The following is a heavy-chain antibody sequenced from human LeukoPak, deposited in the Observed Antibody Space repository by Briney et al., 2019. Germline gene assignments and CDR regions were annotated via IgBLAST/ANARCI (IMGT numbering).Heavy chain of an antibody. Sequence: GRSLRLSCAASAFTFRTYGMHWVRQAPGKGLEWVAVISYDANNKYYADSVKGRFTISRDNSKNTLYRQMNSLRAEDTAVYYCAKDRHPARTDGYYFDYWGQGTLVTVSS. CDR3: AKDRHPARTDGYYFDY. D-gene: IGHD1-14*01. CDR1: AFTFRTYG. CDR2: ISYDANNK. J-gene: IGHJ4*02. V-gene: IGHV3-30*18.